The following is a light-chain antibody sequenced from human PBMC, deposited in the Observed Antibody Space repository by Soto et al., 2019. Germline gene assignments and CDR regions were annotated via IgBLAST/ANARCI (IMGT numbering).Light chain of an antibody. CDR2: GES. Sequence: EVVMTQSPATVSVSPGERATLSCRSSQSVSTNLAWYQQKPDHAPRLLIYGESGRATAIPARFSGSGSGTEFTLTISSLQSEDCEIYYCQQYDNWPETFGQGTKVEIK. J-gene: IGKJ1*01. CDR1: QSVSTN. CDR3: QQYDNWPET. V-gene: IGKV3D-15*01.